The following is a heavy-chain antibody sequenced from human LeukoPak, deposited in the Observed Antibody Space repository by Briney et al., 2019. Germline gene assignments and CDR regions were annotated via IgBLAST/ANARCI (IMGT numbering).Heavy chain of an antibody. D-gene: IGHD2-15*01. V-gene: IGHV1-46*01. CDR3: ARDSVVVAATPRLYYYYYYMDV. J-gene: IGHJ6*03. Sequence: GASVTVSCKASGYTFTIYYMHWVRQAPGQGLEWMGIINPSGGSTSYAQKFQGRVTMTRDTSTSTVYMELSSLRSEDTAVYYCARDSVVVAATPRLYYYYYYMDVWGKGTTVTVSS. CDR1: GYTFTIYY. CDR2: INPSGGST.